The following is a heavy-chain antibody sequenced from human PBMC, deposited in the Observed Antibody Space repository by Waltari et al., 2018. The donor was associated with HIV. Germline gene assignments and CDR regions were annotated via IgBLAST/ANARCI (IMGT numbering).Heavy chain of an antibody. CDR3: ARDSGYDKYYYYGMDV. J-gene: IGHJ6*02. D-gene: IGHD5-12*01. CDR1: GFTVSSNY. CDR2: SYSGGNT. V-gene: IGHV3-66*01. Sequence: EVQLLESGGGLVQPGGSLRLSCAASGFTVSSNYMSWVRQAPGKGLEWVAVSYSGGNTYYPYAVKGRFTISRDNSKNTLYLQMNRLRDEDTAVYYCARDSGYDKYYYYGMDVWGQGTTVTVSS.